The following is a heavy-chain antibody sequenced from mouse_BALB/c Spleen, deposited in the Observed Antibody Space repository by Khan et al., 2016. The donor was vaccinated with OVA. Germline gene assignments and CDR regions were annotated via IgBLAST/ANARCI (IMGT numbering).Heavy chain of an antibody. J-gene: IGHJ3*01. CDR2: IWSGGST. V-gene: IGHV2-2*02. Sequence: QVQLKESGPGLVQPSQSLSITCTVSGFSLTNYGVHWVRQSPGKGLEWLGVIWSGGSTDYHAAFISRLSISNDNSKSQVFFKMNSLQPNDTTMYYCTRNYDYDEGLAYWGQGTLVTVSA. D-gene: IGHD2-4*01. CDR1: GFSLTNYG. CDR3: TRNYDYDEGLAY.